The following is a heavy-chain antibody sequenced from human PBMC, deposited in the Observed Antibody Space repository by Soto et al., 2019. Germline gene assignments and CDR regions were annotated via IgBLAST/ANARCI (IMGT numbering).Heavy chain of an antibody. CDR3: ARTSGYAIDY. J-gene: IGHJ4*02. CDR1: GGTFSSYT. V-gene: IGHV1-69*02. CDR2: IISILGIA. D-gene: IGHD5-12*01. Sequence: GASVKVSCKASGGTFSSYTISWVRQAPGQGLEWMGRIISILGIANYAQKFQGRVTITADKSTSTAYMELSSLRSEDTAVYYCARTSGYAIDYWGQGTLVTVSS.